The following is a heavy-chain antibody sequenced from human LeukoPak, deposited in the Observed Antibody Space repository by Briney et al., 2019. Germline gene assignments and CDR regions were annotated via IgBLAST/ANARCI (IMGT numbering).Heavy chain of an antibody. CDR3: AKDRLELQFYFDY. J-gene: IGHJ4*02. D-gene: IGHD1-7*01. CDR2: ISGSGGNT. V-gene: IGHV3-23*01. Sequence: GGSLRLSCAASRFTFSSYAMSWVRQAPGKGLEWVSAISGSGGNTYYADSVKGRFTISRDNSKNTLYLQMSSLRAEDTAVYYCAKDRLELQFYFDYWGQGTLVTVSS. CDR1: RFTFSSYA.